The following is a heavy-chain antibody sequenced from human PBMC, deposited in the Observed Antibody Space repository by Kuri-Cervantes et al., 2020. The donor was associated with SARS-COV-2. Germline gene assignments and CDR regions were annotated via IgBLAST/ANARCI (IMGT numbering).Heavy chain of an antibody. CDR2: ISSSGSTI. CDR1: GFTFSSYE. D-gene: IGHD5-24*01. J-gene: IGHJ4*02. V-gene: IGHV3-48*03. CDR3: ARAGDGYPLNVY. Sequence: LSLTCAASGFTFSSYEMNWVRQAPGKGLEWVSYISSSGSTIYYADSVKGRFTISRDNAKNSLYLQMNSLRAEDTAVYYCARAGDGYPLNVYWGQGTLVTVSS.